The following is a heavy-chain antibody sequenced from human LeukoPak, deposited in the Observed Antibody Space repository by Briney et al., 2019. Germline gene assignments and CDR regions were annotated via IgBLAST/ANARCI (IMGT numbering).Heavy chain of an antibody. J-gene: IGHJ4*02. Sequence: PSETLSLTCAVYGGSFSGYDWSWIRQPPGKGLEWIGEINHSGSTNYNPSLKSRVTISVDTSKNQFSLKLSSVTAADTAVYYCAREGTVTTSYWGQGTLVTVFS. CDR3: AREGTVTTSY. CDR1: GGSFSGYD. V-gene: IGHV4-34*01. CDR2: INHSGST. D-gene: IGHD4-11*01.